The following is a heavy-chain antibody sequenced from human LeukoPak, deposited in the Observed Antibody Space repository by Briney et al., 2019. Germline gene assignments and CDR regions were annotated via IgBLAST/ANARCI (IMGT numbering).Heavy chain of an antibody. CDR1: GFTFISYA. CDR3: AKVCSSTSCFDY. CDR2: ISGSGGST. J-gene: IGHJ4*02. V-gene: IGHV3-23*01. D-gene: IGHD2-2*01. Sequence: ARTLRFSCTASGFTFISYAMSSVRQAPGKGLEWVSAISGSGGSTYYADSVKGRFTISRDNSKNTLYLQMNSLRAEDTAVYYCAKVCSSTSCFDYWGQGTLVTVSS.